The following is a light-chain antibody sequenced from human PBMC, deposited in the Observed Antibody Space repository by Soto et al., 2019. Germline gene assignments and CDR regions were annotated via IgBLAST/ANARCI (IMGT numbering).Light chain of an antibody. CDR2: DAS. Sequence: IVLTHAPGTLSLSPGEIATLSFRASQSVSSYLAWYQQKPGQAPRLLIYDASNRATGIPARFSGSGSGTDFTLTISSLEPEDFAVYYCQQRSNWPLFTFGPGTKVDIK. V-gene: IGKV3-11*01. CDR1: QSVSSY. J-gene: IGKJ3*01. CDR3: QQRSNWPLFT.